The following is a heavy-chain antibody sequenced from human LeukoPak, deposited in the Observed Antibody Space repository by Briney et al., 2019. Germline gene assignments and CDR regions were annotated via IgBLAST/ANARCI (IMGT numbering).Heavy chain of an antibody. J-gene: IGHJ4*02. Sequence: GGSLRLSCAASGFTFSSYAMSWVRQAPGKGLEWVSAISGSGGSTYYADSVKSRFTISRDNSKNTLCLQMNSLRAEDTAVYYCAKECCSSTSCSGPLDYWGQGTLVTVSS. V-gene: IGHV3-23*01. CDR2: ISGSGGST. CDR3: AKECCSSTSCSGPLDY. D-gene: IGHD2-2*01. CDR1: GFTFSSYA.